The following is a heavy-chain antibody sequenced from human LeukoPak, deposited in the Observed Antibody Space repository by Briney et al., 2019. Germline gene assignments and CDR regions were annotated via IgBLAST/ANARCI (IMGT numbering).Heavy chain of an antibody. J-gene: IGHJ6*03. Sequence: GGSLRLSCAASGFTFSSYEMNWVRQAPGKGLEWVSSISKSGSVSHYEDAVRGRFTISRDNAKKSLYLQMNSLRAEDTGVYYCARVETSYDRSGYSWDYYYYMDVWGKGTTVTISS. V-gene: IGHV3-48*03. D-gene: IGHD3-22*01. CDR3: ARVETSYDRSGYSWDYYYYMDV. CDR2: ISKSGSVS. CDR1: GFTFSSYE.